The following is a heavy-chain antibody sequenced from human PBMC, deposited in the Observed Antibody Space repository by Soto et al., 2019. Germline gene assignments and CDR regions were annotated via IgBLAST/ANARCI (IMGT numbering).Heavy chain of an antibody. V-gene: IGHV4-39*01. CDR2: IYYSGST. J-gene: IGHJ6*02. CDR3: ASEGSSVLRYFDWFPPNGMDV. Sequence: ETLSLTCTVSGGSISSSSYYWGWIRQPPGKGLEWIGSIYYSGSTYYNPSLKSRVTISVDTSKNQFSLKLSSVTAADTAVYYYASEGSSVLRYFDWFPPNGMDVWGQGTTV. D-gene: IGHD3-9*01. CDR1: GGSISSSSYY.